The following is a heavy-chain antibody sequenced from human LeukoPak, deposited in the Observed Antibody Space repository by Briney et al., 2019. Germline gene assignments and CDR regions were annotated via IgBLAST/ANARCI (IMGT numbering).Heavy chain of an antibody. J-gene: IGHJ4*02. D-gene: IGHD4-23*01. CDR3: AKEHGGNCQNPGCDFDS. CDR1: GFSFSNSV. Sequence: GGSLRLSCAASGFSFSNSVMHWVRQAPGKGLEWVAGIRSSGDVAYYADSVQGRFAVSRDNSRNTLYLQMNSLRAEDTAVYYCAKEHGGNCQNPGCDFDSWGQGTLVTASS. CDR2: IRSSGDVA. V-gene: IGHV3-23*01.